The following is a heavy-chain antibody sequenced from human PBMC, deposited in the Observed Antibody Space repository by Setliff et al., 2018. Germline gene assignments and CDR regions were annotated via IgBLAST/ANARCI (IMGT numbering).Heavy chain of an antibody. Sequence: SSVKVSCKASGDSFSNYAISWVRQAPGQGLEWMGGIIPMFGTPAYTQKFQDRVTITTDESTSTAYMELNSMTSEDTAVYYCARSPDVLGIVYLDPWGQGALVTVSS. D-gene: IGHD2-15*01. CDR2: IIPMFGTP. CDR1: GDSFSNYA. V-gene: IGHV1-69*05. CDR3: ARSPDVLGIVYLDP. J-gene: IGHJ5*02.